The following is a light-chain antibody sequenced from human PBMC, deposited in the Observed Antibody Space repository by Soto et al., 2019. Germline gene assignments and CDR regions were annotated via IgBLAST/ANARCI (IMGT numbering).Light chain of an antibody. V-gene: IGKV1-27*01. J-gene: IGKJ3*01. CDR2: AAS. CDR3: QKYRSAPYT. Sequence: DIQMTQSPSSLSASVGYIVTITCRASQGITNSLAWYQQKPGKGPNLLIYAASTLQSGVPSRFSGSGSGTDFTLTISSLQPEDVATYYCQKYRSAPYTFGPGTKVDIK. CDR1: QGITNS.